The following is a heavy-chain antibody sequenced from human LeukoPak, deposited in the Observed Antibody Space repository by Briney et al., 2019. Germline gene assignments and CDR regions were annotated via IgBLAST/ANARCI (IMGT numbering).Heavy chain of an antibody. CDR3: ARDHDYGPDY. CDR1: GYTFTVHY. D-gene: IGHD4/OR15-4a*01. V-gene: IGHV1-2*02. J-gene: IGHJ4*02. Sequence: LAASVKVSCKASGYTFTVHYTHWLRQAPGQGLEWMGWIKPDSGATNFAQNFQGRVTMTSDTSINTAYMELSSLTSDDTAMYYCARDHDYGPDYWGQGTLVTVSA. CDR2: IKPDSGAT.